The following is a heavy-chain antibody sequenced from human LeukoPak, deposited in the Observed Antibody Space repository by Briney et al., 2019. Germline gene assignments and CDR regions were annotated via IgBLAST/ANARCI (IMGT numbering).Heavy chain of an antibody. D-gene: IGHD6-13*01. CDR2: ISYDGSNK. CDR1: GFTFSSYA. Sequence: GGSLRLSCAASGFTFSSYAMHWARQAPGKGLEWVAVISYDGSNKYYADSVKGRFTISRDNSKNTLYLQMNSLRAEDTAVYYCARGYYYSSSPFDYWGQGTLVTVSS. CDR3: ARGYYYSSSPFDY. V-gene: IGHV3-30-3*01. J-gene: IGHJ4*02.